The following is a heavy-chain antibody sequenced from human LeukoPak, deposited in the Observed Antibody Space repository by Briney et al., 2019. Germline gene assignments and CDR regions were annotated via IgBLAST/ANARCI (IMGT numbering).Heavy chain of an antibody. CDR1: GFTFSGYS. J-gene: IGHJ3*02. V-gene: IGHV3-48*01. Sequence: GGSLRLSCAGSGFTFSGYSMHWVRQAPGKGLEWVAYISTSGSSAYYTDSVQGRFTISRDKSKNTLYLQMNSLRPEDTAVYYCASPWQTNAFDIWGQGTMVTVSS. CDR3: ASPWQTNAFDI. D-gene: IGHD1-7*01. CDR2: ISTSGSSA.